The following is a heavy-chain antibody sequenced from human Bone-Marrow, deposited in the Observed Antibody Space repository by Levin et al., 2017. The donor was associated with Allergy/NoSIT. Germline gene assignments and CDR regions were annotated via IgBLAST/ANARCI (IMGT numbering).Heavy chain of an antibody. CDR2: IIPMFGSV. CDR3: ARMQNCSTSSCLYYYYYYGLDV. V-gene: IGHV1-69*06. CDR1: GGTFSSFA. J-gene: IGHJ6*02. D-gene: IGHD2-2*01. Sequence: SVKVSCKASGGTFSSFAISWVRQAPGQGLEWMGGIIPMFGSVNYAQKFQDRVTITADKSTSTANMELSSLRSEDTAVYYCARMQNCSTSSCLYYYYYYGLDVWGQGTTVTVSS.